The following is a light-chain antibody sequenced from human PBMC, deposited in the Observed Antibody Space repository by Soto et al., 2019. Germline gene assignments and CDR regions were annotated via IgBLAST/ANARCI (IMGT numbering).Light chain of an antibody. V-gene: IGKV3-15*01. Sequence: EMVLTQSPGTLSLSPGERATLSCRASQSVSSNLAWYQQKPGQAPRLLIYGASTRATGIPARFSGSGSGTEFTLTISSLQSEDFAVYYCQQYNNWPAWTFGQGTKVDIK. CDR2: GAS. J-gene: IGKJ1*01. CDR1: QSVSSN. CDR3: QQYNNWPAWT.